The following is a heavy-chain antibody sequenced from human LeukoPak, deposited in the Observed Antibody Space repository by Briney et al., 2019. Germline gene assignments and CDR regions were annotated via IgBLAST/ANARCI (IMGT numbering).Heavy chain of an antibody. CDR3: ARGQAMVDRSNFDY. J-gene: IGHJ4*02. CDR1: GGSISSSSYY. Sequence: NPSETLSLTCTVSGGSISSSSYYWGWIRQPPGKGLEWIGSIYYSGSTYYNPSLKSRVTISVDTSKNQFSLKLSSVTAADTAVYYCARGQAMVDRSNFDYWGQGTLVTVSS. CDR2: IYYSGST. V-gene: IGHV4-39*07. D-gene: IGHD5-18*01.